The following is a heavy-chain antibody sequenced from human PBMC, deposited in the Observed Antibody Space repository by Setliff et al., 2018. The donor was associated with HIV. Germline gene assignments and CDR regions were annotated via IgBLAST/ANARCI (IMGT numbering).Heavy chain of an antibody. CDR1: DGSISSSSYY. J-gene: IGHJ4*02. Sequence: SETLSLTCTVSDGSISSSSYYWGWIRQPPGKGLEWIGSIYYSGSTYYNPSLKSRVTISVDTSKNQFSLKLSSVTAADTAVYYCARQRTFETGIVVVIPYYFDYWGQGTLVTVSS. V-gene: IGHV4-39*07. D-gene: IGHD3-22*01. CDR3: ARQRTFETGIVVVIPYYFDY. CDR2: IYYSGST.